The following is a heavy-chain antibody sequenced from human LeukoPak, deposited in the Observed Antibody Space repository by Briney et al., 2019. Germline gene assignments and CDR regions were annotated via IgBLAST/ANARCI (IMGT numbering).Heavy chain of an antibody. V-gene: IGHV3-30-3*01. CDR1: GLTFRTSA. Sequence: PGGSLRLSCADSGLTFRTSAMHWVRQAPGKGLEWVAVVSFDGSNENYADSLRGRFIISRDNSKNTLYLQMSGLRREDTAMYYCARGVGYTLVSWGQGTPVTVSS. CDR3: ARGVGYTLVS. J-gene: IGHJ5*02. CDR2: VSFDGSNE. D-gene: IGHD5-24*01.